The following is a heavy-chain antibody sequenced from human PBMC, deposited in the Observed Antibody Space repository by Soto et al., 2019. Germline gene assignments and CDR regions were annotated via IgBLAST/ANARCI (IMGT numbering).Heavy chain of an antibody. Sequence: SETLSLTCTVSGGSISSYYWSWIRQPPGKGLEWIGYIYYSGSTNYNPSLKSRVTISVDTSKNQFPLKLSSVTAADTAVYYCARLWFGELLWGYYYMDVWGKGTTVTVSS. CDR3: ARLWFGELLWGYYYMDV. J-gene: IGHJ6*03. V-gene: IGHV4-59*08. CDR2: IYYSGST. D-gene: IGHD3-10*01. CDR1: GGSISSYY.